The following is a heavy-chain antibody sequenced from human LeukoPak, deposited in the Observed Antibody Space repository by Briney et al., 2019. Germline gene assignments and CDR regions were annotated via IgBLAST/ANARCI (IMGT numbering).Heavy chain of an antibody. CDR2: ISSSSSYI. CDR1: GFTFGSYS. D-gene: IGHD2-2*01. V-gene: IGHV3-21*01. Sequence: GGSLRLSCAASGFTFGSYSMNWVRQAPGKGLEWVSSISSSSSYIYYADSVKGRFTISRDNAKNSLYLQMNSLRAEDTAVYYCARDLGYCSSTSCYDWFGPWGQGTLVTVSS. J-gene: IGHJ5*02. CDR3: ARDLGYCSSTSCYDWFGP.